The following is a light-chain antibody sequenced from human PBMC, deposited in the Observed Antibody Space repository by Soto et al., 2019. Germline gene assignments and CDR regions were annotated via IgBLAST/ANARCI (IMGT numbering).Light chain of an antibody. CDR2: SDT. V-gene: IGLV3-21*04. Sequence: SYELTQPPSVSVAPGKRASISGGGTKIGSKGDHWYQQKPGQAPLRVIYSDTDLPPVIPERFSGSNSANLATLTISRVEAGDEADYYCQVWDSGSAHVVFGGGTKLTVL. CDR3: QVWDSGSAHVV. CDR1: KIGSKG. J-gene: IGLJ2*01.